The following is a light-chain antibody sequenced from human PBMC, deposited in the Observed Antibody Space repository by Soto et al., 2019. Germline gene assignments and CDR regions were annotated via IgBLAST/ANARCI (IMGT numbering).Light chain of an antibody. CDR3: QVWDPGSDHRV. Sequence: SYELTQPPSVSVAPGQTARMPCGGYRLASLRVDWYQQQPGQAPVLVVYDDSDRPSGIPERFSGSNSGNTATLTISRVEPGDEADYYCQVWDPGSDHRVLGGGTKLTVL. CDR2: DDS. CDR1: RLASLR. J-gene: IGLJ3*02. V-gene: IGLV3-21*02.